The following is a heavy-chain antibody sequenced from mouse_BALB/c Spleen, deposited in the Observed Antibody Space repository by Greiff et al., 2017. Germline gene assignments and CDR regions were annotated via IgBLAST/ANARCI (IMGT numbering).Heavy chain of an antibody. J-gene: IGHJ2*01. CDR3: AIYYYGSGDY. CDR2: ISYSGST. V-gene: IGHV3-2*02. Sequence: DVKLQESGPGLVKPSQSLSLTCTVTGYSITSDYAWNWIRQFPGNKLEWMGYISYSGSTSYNPSLKSRISITRDTSKNQFFLQLNSVTTEDTATYYCAIYYYGSGDYWGQGTTLTVSS. D-gene: IGHD1-1*01. CDR1: GYSITSDYA.